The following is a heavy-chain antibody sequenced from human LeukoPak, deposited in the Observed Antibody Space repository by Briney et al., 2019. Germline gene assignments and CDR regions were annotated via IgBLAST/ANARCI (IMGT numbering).Heavy chain of an antibody. V-gene: IGHV3-48*03. CDR1: GFTFSSYE. CDR3: ARDFYYYGSGKYYSVDVFDI. D-gene: IGHD3-10*01. J-gene: IGHJ3*02. Sequence: GGSLRLSCAASGFTFSSYEMNWVRQAPGKGLEWVSYISSSGSTIYYADSVKGRFSISRDNAKNSLHLQLNSLRAEDTAAYYCARDFYYYGSGKYYSVDVFDIWGQGTLVTVSS. CDR2: ISSSGSTI.